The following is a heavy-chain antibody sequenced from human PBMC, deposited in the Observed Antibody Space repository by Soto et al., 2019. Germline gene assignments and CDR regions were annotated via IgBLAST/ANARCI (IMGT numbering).Heavy chain of an antibody. V-gene: IGHV3-23*01. CDR2: ISGSGGST. CDR3: AKRLSSWYYYNPPYGMDV. D-gene: IGHD6-13*01. CDR1: GFTFSSYA. Sequence: GGSLRLACGASGFTFSSYAISWVRQAPGKDLEWVSAISGSGGSTYYADSVKGRFTISRDNSKNTLYLQMNSLRAEDTAVYYCAKRLSSWYYYNPPYGMDVWGQGTTVTVSS. J-gene: IGHJ6*02.